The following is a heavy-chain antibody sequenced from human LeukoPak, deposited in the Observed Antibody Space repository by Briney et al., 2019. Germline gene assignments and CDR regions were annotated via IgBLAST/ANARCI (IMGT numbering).Heavy chain of an antibody. CDR1: GYTFTSYW. V-gene: IGHV5-51*01. CDR2: IYPGDSDT. Sequence: GESLKISCLGSGYTFTSYWIAWVRQMPGEGLEWMGIIYPGDSDTRYSPSFQGQATISADKSISTAFLQWSSLKASDSAMYYCASLRSYSDAFDIWGQGTMVTVSS. CDR3: ASLRSYSDAFDI. J-gene: IGHJ3*02. D-gene: IGHD2-21*01.